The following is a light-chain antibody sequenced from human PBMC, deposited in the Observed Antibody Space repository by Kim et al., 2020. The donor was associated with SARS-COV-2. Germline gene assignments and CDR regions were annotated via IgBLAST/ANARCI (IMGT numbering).Light chain of an antibody. CDR2: DVS. V-gene: IGLV2-14*04. J-gene: IGLJ3*02. CDR3: SSYTSSSTWV. CDR1: SGDVDGYNY. Sequence: GHALTLSCTGTSGDVDGYNYVSWYQQHPGKAPTLMIYDVSKRPSGVSNRFSGSKSGNTASLTISGLQAEDEADYYCSSYTSSSTWVFGGGTQLTVL.